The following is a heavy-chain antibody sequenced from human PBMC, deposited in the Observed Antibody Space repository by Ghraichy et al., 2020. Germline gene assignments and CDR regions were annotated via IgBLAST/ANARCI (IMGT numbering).Heavy chain of an antibody. CDR1: GFTVSSNY. V-gene: IGHV3-53*01. D-gene: IGHD3-9*01. CDR3: ARHSVLQYFDWLTGMDV. J-gene: IGHJ6*02. Sequence: GSLRLSCAASGFTVSSNYMSWVRQAPGKGLEWVSVIYSGGSTYYADSVKGRFTISRDNSKNTLYLQMNSLRAEDTAVYYCARHSVLQYFDWLTGMDVWGQGTTVTVS. CDR2: IYSGGST.